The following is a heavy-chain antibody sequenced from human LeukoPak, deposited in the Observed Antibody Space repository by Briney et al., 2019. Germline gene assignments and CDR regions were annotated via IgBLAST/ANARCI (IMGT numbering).Heavy chain of an antibody. CDR1: GYTFTGYF. V-gene: IGHV1-2*02. J-gene: IGHJ4*02. CDR2: INPNSGGT. D-gene: IGHD5-18*01. CDR3: ARGENSYGNDAFDY. Sequence: ASVKVSCKASGYTFTGYFMHWVRQAPGQGLEWMGWINPNSGGTNYAQKFQGRVTMTRDTSISTAYMELSRLRSDDTAVYYCARGENSYGNDAFDYWGQGTLVTVSS.